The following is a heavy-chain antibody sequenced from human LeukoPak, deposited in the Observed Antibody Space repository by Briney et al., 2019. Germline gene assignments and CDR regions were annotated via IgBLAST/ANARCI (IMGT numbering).Heavy chain of an antibody. J-gene: IGHJ4*02. CDR2: ISAYNGNT. CDR3: AKARGSSVYEQFDY. D-gene: IGHD5/OR15-5a*01. Sequence: GASVKVSCKASGYTFTSYGISWVRQAPGQGLEWMGWISAYNGNTNYAQKLQGRVTMTTDTSTSTAYMELRSLRSDDTAVYYCAKARGSSVYEQFDYWGQGTQVTVSP. V-gene: IGHV1-18*01. CDR1: GYTFTSYG.